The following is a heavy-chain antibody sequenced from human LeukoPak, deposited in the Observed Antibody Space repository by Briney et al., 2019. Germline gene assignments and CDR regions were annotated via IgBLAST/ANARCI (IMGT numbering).Heavy chain of an antibody. CDR1: GGSISSYY. CDR3: ARHRSEAFDI. V-gene: IGHV4-4*09. CDR2: IYTSGST. Sequence: MSSETLSLTCTVFGGSISSYYWSWIRQPPGKGLEWIGYIYTSGSTNYNPSLKSRVTISVDTSKNQFSLKLSSVTAADTAVYYCARHRSEAFDIWGQGTMVTVSS. J-gene: IGHJ3*02.